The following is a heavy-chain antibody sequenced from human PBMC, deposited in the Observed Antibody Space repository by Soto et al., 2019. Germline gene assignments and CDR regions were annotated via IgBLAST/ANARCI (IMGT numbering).Heavy chain of an antibody. J-gene: IGHJ4*02. CDR2: ISGSGGST. D-gene: IGHD2-15*01. CDR3: AKALQDRYCSGGSCYANFDY. Sequence: GGSLRLSGAASGFTFSSYAMSWVRQAPGKGLEWVSAISGSGGSTYYADSVKGRFTISRDNSKNTLYLQMNSLRAEDTAVYYWAKALQDRYCSGGSCYANFDYWGQGTLVTVSS. V-gene: IGHV3-23*01. CDR1: GFTFSSYA.